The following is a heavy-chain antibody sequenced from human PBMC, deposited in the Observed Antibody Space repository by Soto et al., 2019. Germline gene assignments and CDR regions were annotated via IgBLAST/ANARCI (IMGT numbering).Heavy chain of an antibody. Sequence: PGGSLRLSCAASGFNFSSYAMSWVRQSPGKGLEWVSTISGGGGSTDYADSVKGRLTISRDNSKNTLYLQMNSLRADETAVYYCAKADRVVAGKNYFDFWGQGTLVTVSS. CDR3: AKADRVVAGKNYFDF. V-gene: IGHV3-23*01. CDR1: GFNFSSYA. CDR2: ISGGGGST. D-gene: IGHD6-19*01. J-gene: IGHJ4*02.